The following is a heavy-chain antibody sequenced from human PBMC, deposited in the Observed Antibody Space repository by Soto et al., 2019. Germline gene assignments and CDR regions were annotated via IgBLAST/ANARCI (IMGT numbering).Heavy chain of an antibody. CDR1: GFTFSSYA. J-gene: IGHJ5*01. Sequence: EVHLLESGGGLVQPGGSLRLSCTASGFTFSSYAMTWVRQAPGRGLEGVSGITSSGGRTYYADSVKGRFTISRDNSKSTLYLQMNNLRAEDTAVYYCAKDTRYAGYVRWFDSWGQGTLVTVSS. V-gene: IGHV3-23*01. CDR2: ITSSGGRT. CDR3: AKDTRYAGYVRWFDS. D-gene: IGHD5-12*01.